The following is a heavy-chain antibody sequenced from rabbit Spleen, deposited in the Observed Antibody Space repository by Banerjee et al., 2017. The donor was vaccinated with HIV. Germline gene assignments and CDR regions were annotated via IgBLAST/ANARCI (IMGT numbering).Heavy chain of an antibody. CDR3: ARDLVAVIGWNFNL. Sequence: EQLEESGGGLVKPEGSLTLTCKASGIDLSSYYYMCWVRQAPGKGLEWIACIYAGSSGSTYYATWAKGRFTMSRTSSTTVTLQMTSLTAADTATYFCARDLVAVIGWNFNLWGPGTLVTVS. J-gene: IGHJ4*01. D-gene: IGHD1-1*01. CDR1: GIDLSSYYY. CDR2: IYAGSSGST. V-gene: IGHV1S45*01.